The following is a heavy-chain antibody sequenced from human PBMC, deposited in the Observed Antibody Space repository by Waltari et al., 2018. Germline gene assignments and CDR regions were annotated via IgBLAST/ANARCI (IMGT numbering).Heavy chain of an antibody. CDR1: GDSMSSSNF. D-gene: IGHD2-15*01. Sequence: QLQLQQSGPGLVKPSESLSLTCAVSGDSMSSSNFWSWVRQSPGKGLEWIGQVHRSGRTNYNPSLASRVTISIDTSNNQFSLRMPSPTAADTAMYYCARDRGRGLYLDSWGQGTLVSVSP. CDR3: ARDRGRGLYLDS. CDR2: VHRSGRT. J-gene: IGHJ4*02. V-gene: IGHV4-4*02.